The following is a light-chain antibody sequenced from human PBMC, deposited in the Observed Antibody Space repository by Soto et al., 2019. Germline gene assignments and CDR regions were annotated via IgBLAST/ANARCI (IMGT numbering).Light chain of an antibody. CDR1: QSVSSSY. CDR2: GSS. Sequence: IVLTQSPGTLSLSPGERATLSCRASQSVSSSYLAWYQQKPIQAPRLLNYGSSSMATGIPYRFSGSGSGTHFTLTISRLEPEAFALYYSQLYGSSHYTFGQGTKLEIK. CDR3: QLYGSSHYT. V-gene: IGKV3-20*01. J-gene: IGKJ2*01.